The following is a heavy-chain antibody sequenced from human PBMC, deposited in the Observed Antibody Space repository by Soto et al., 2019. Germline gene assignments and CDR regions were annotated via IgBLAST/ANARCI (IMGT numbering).Heavy chain of an antibody. CDR3: AKGGFWVHYGMDV. J-gene: IGHJ6*02. CDR1: GSTFSSFA. CDR2: ISGSGGIT. Sequence: EVQLSESGGGLVQFGGSLRLSCAASGSTFSSFAMNWVRQAPGKGLEWVSSISGSGGITYYADSMKGRFTISRDNSKNTLYMQMNSLRGEDTAVYHCAKGGFWVHYGMDVWGQGTTVTVSS. D-gene: IGHD3-16*01. V-gene: IGHV3-23*01.